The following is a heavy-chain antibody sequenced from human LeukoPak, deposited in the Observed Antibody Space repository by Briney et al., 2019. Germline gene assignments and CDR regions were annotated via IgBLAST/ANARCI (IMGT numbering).Heavy chain of an antibody. CDR1: ADSIRGDY. D-gene: IGHD7-27*01. CDR3: ARYPGASFDS. V-gene: IGHV4-59*08. CDR2: IYYTGNT. Sequence: TSSETLSLRFTVSADSIRGDYWSWIRQPPGKRLEWIVYIYYTGNTTYNPSLKSRVTMSIDTSRKLFSLRLTSVTAADTAVYFCARYPGASFDSWGQGNLVTVSS. J-gene: IGHJ4*02.